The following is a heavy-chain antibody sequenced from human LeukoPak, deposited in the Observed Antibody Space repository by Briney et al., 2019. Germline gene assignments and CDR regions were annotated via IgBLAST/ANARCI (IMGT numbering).Heavy chain of an antibody. D-gene: IGHD1-1*01. CDR2: IFSQGSHK. J-gene: IGHJ4*02. CDR3: AKDMGGTTGSEGFDY. Sequence: PGGSLRLSCAASGFTFTNYAMHWVRQAPGKGLEWVADIFSQGSHKYYADSVKGRFTISRDNSKNTLYLQMNSLRAEDTAVYYCAKDMGGTTGSEGFDYWGQGTLVTVSS. CDR1: GFTFTNYA. V-gene: IGHV3-30*04.